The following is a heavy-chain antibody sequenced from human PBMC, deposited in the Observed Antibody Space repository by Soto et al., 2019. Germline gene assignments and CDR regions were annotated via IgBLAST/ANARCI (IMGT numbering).Heavy chain of an antibody. J-gene: IGHJ3*02. CDR2: ISWTSGSI. CDR1: GFTFDDYA. D-gene: IGHD6-19*01. CDR3: AKEMSPQWLFAFDI. Sequence: EVQLVEAGGGLVQPGRSLRLSCAASGFTFDDYAMHWVRQAPGKGLEWVSGISWTSGSIGYADSVKGRFTISRDNAKNSLYLQMNSLRAEDTALYYGAKEMSPQWLFAFDIWGQGTMVTDSS. V-gene: IGHV3-9*01.